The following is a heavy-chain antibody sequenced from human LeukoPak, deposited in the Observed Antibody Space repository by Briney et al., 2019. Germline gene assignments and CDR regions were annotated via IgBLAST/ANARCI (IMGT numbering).Heavy chain of an antibody. CDR3: ARGVVATIGPFDY. J-gene: IGHJ4*02. Sequence: SVKVSCKASGGTFSSYAISWVRQAPGQGLEWMGRIIPILGIANYAQKFQGRVTITADKSTSTAYMELSSLRSEDTAVYYCARGVVATIGPFDYWGQGTLVTVSS. D-gene: IGHD5-24*01. V-gene: IGHV1-69*04. CDR1: GGTFSSYA. CDR2: IIPILGIA.